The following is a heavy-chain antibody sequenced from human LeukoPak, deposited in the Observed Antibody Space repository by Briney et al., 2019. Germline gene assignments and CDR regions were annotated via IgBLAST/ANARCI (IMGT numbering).Heavy chain of an antibody. V-gene: IGHV3-48*04. CDR1: GFTFSSYS. D-gene: IGHD4-17*01. CDR3: ARANGDYGVYY. Sequence: GGSVRLSCAASGFTFSSYSMNWVRQAPGKGLEWVSYISSSSSTIYYADSVEGRFTISRDNAKNSLYLQMNSLRAEDTAVYYCARANGDYGVYYWGQGTLVTVSS. CDR2: ISSSSSTI. J-gene: IGHJ4*02.